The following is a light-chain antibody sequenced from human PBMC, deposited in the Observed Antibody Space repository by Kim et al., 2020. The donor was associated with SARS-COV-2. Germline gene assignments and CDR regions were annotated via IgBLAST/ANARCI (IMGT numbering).Light chain of an antibody. CDR2: KAS. CDR3: QQYKIYPYT. CDR1: QSINTW. J-gene: IGKJ2*01. Sequence: DIQMTQSPSTLSASVGDRVSITCRASQSINTWLAWYQQNPGKAPKLLIYKASNLASGVPSRFSGSGSGTEFTLVISSRQADDFATYYCQQYKIYPYTFGQGTKLEI. V-gene: IGKV1-5*03.